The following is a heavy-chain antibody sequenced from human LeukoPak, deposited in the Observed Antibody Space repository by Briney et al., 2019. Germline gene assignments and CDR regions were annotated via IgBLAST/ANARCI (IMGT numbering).Heavy chain of an antibody. CDR1: GYTFTGYY. D-gene: IGHD3-22*01. CDR3: ARDRRNYYDSSGYYLPYYFDY. Sequence: ASVKVSCKASGYTFTGYYMHWVRQAPGQGLEWMGWINPNSGGTNYAQKFQGWVTMTRDTSISTAYMELSRLRSDDTAVYYCARDRRNYYDSSGYYLPYYFDYWGQGTLVTVSS. V-gene: IGHV1-2*04. CDR2: INPNSGGT. J-gene: IGHJ4*02.